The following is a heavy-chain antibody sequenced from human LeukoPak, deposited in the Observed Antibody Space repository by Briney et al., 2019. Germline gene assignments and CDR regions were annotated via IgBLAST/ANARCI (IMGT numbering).Heavy chain of an antibody. Sequence: GGSLRLSCAASGFTFSSYAMHWVRQAPGKGLEWVAVISYDGSNKYYADSVKGRFTISRDNSKNTLDLQIHSLTAEDTAVYYCAKEFTSFSSGWLFQDWGQGTLVTVSS. CDR1: GFTFSSYA. V-gene: IGHV3-30-3*01. CDR2: ISYDGSNK. CDR3: AKEFTSFSSGWLFQD. J-gene: IGHJ1*01. D-gene: IGHD6-25*01.